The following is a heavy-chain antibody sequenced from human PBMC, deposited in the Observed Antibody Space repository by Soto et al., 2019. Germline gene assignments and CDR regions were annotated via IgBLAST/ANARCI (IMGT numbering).Heavy chain of an antibody. CDR1: GECIYSRIDY. D-gene: IGHD3-22*01. Sequence: SETLSLGCTVSGECIYSRIDYGGWIRKPPGKGLEWIGNIYYSGNTYYNPSLKSRLSISVDTSQNQFSLNLASVTAADTAVYYCARALVTDYNSRDYHYYFGMDVWGQGTSVTGSS. V-gene: IGHV4-39*07. CDR3: ARALVTDYNSRDYHYYFGMDV. J-gene: IGHJ6*02. CDR2: IYYSGNT.